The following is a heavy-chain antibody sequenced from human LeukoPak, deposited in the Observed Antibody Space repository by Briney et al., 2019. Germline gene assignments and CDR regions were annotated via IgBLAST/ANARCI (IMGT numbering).Heavy chain of an antibody. V-gene: IGHV3-48*01. CDR2: ISSSGSTI. CDR3: AILFYCTTTTCYDNNWFDP. J-gene: IGHJ5*02. Sequence: GGSLRLSCAASGFILSSYTMNWVRQAPGKGLEWVSYISSSGSTIYYADSVKGRFTISRDNAKNSLYLQMNSLRAEDTAVYYCAILFYCTTTTCYDNNWFDPWGQGTLVTVSS. D-gene: IGHD2-2*01. CDR1: GFILSSYT.